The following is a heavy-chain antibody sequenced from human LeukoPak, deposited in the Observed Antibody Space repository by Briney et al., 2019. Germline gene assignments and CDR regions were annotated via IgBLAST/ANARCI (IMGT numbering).Heavy chain of an antibody. CDR2: INADNGNT. Sequence: ASVKASCRASGYTFTTHGITWVRQAPGQGLEWMGWINADNGNTNYTENLQGRVTMARDTSTSTAYMELRSLRSDDTAVYYCARGAYYYMDVWGKGTTVTVSS. D-gene: IGHD2-21*01. J-gene: IGHJ6*03. CDR1: GYTFTTHG. V-gene: IGHV1-18*01. CDR3: ARGAYYYMDV.